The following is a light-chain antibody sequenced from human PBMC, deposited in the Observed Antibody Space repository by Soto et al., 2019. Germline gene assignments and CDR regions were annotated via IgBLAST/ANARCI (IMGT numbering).Light chain of an antibody. Sequence: DIQMTQSPSSLSASVGDRVTITCRASQSISSYLNWYQQKPGKAPKLLIYAASSLQSGVPSRFSGSGSGTDFSLNISSLQPEDFSTYYCQQSYSTPITFGQVTRLEIK. CDR1: QSISSY. V-gene: IGKV1-39*01. J-gene: IGKJ5*01. CDR3: QQSYSTPIT. CDR2: AAS.